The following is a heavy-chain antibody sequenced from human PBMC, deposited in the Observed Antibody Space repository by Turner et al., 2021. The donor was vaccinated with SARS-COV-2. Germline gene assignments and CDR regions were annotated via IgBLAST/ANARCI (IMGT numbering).Heavy chain of an antibody. Sequence: EVQLVESGGGLVETGGSLRLSSAVSGFTFSHPWMSWGRQAPGKGLGWVGRSKSKTDGGTTDYAEPVKGRFTISRDDSKSTLYLQMNSLKTEDTAVYYCTTVSGYSYGYLEYFDYWGQGTLVTVSS. J-gene: IGHJ4*02. V-gene: IGHV3-15*01. D-gene: IGHD5-18*01. CDR1: GFTFSHPW. CDR3: TTVSGYSYGYLEYFDY. CDR2: SKSKTDGGTT.